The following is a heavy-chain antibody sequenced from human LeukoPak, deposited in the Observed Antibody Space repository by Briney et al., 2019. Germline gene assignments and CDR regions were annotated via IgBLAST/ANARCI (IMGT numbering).Heavy chain of an antibody. CDR1: GYIFTNYC. Sequence: GESLKISCRALGYIFTNYCIAWVRQMPGTGLEWMGVIYPDDSDTRYSPSFQGQVTISADKSVTTAYLQWSSLRASDTAIYYCARHLYSDGQSGFYYWGQGTLVTVSS. D-gene: IGHD4-17*01. V-gene: IGHV5-51*01. CDR3: ARHLYSDGQSGFYY. J-gene: IGHJ4*02. CDR2: IYPDDSDT.